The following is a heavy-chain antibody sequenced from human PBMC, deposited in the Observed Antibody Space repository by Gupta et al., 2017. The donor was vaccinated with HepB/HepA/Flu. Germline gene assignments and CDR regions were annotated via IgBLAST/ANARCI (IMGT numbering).Heavy chain of an antibody. CDR1: GFTFDDYG. CDR2: INWNGGST. V-gene: IGHV3-20*04. J-gene: IGHJ6*04. CDR3: ARDLSRSDYAPGLDV. Sequence: EVQLVESGGGVVRPGGSLRLSCAAYGFTFDDYGMRWVRQAPGKGLEWVSGINWNGGSTGYADSVKCRFTISRDNAKNSLYLQMNSLRAEDTALYYCARDLSRSDYAPGLDVWGKGTTVTVSS. D-gene: IGHD4-17*01.